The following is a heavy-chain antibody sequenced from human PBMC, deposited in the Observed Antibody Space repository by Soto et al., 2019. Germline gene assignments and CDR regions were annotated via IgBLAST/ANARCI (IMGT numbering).Heavy chain of an antibody. Sequence: QTLSLTCGISGDSVSSNTAGWSWIRQSPSRGLEWLGRTYYRSKWYYDYGVSVKGRITINPDTSKNQFSLQLNSVTPEDTAVYYCARDRYSSGSYGDYWGQGILVTVSS. CDR1: GDSVSSNTAG. CDR2: TYYRSKWYY. J-gene: IGHJ4*02. CDR3: ARDRYSSGSYGDY. D-gene: IGHD3-10*01. V-gene: IGHV6-1*01.